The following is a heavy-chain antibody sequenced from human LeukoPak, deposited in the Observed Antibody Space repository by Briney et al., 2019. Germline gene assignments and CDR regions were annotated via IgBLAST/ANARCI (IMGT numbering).Heavy chain of an antibody. CDR1: GFTFDDYA. D-gene: IGHD2-15*01. V-gene: IGHV3-9*01. Sequence: GGSLRLSCAASGFTFDDYAMHWVRQAPGKGLEWVSGISWKSGSIGYADSVKGRFIISRDNSKNTLYLQMNSLRAEDTAVYYCAKDRLGYCSGGSCYFPDYWGQGTLVTVSS. J-gene: IGHJ4*02. CDR2: ISWKSGSI. CDR3: AKDRLGYCSGGSCYFPDY.